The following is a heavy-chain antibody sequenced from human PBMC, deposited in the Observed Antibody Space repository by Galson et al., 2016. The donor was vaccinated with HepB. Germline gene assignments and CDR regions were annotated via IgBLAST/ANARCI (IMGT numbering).Heavy chain of an antibody. V-gene: IGHV1-2*05. Sequence: SVKVSCKASGYTFTAYYLHWLRQAPGQGLQWVGRINPNTGDTHDAQKFQGRVTMTRDRSINTVSMELRRLRSDDSVVYYCARDGGSSGNTFEYWGQGTLVTVS. CDR2: INPNTGDT. CDR3: ARDGGSSGNTFEY. CDR1: GYTFTAYY. J-gene: IGHJ4*02. D-gene: IGHD1-1*01.